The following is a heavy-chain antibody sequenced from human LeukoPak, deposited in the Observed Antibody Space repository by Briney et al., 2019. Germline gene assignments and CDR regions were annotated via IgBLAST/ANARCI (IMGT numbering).Heavy chain of an antibody. V-gene: IGHV1-2*06. Sequence: ASVKVSYKASGYIFTGYYLHWVRQAPGRGLEWMGRINPNSGGTDYAQKFQGRVTMTRDTSISTAYMELSRLISDDTAVYYCARVDSGHDYGPSWGQGTMVTVSS. CDR3: ARVDSGHDYGPS. J-gene: IGHJ3*01. D-gene: IGHD5-12*01. CDR2: INPNSGGT. CDR1: GYIFTGYY.